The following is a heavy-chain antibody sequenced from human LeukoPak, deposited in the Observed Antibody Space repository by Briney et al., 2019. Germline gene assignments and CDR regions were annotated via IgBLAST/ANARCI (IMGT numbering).Heavy chain of an antibody. CDR1: GFTFSSHA. V-gene: IGHV3-23*01. D-gene: IGHD4-17*01. Sequence: GGSLRLSCVASGFTFSSHAMTWVRQAPGKGLEWVSAISISGDTTYYADAVKGRFTISRDNSKNTVYLQMNSLRAEDTAVYYCANEIRPNDYWGQGTLVTVSS. J-gene: IGHJ4*02. CDR2: ISISGDTT. CDR3: ANEIRPNDY.